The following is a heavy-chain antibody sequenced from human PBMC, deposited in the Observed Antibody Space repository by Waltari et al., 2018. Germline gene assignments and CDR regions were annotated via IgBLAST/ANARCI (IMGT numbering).Heavy chain of an antibody. CDR3: ARQSYYDESGHD. V-gene: IGHV4-39*01. CDR1: GGSIRRSGYY. J-gene: IGHJ4*02. CDR2: IYYSRTT. Sequence: QVQLLESGPGLVKPSETLSLTCSVSGGSIRRSGYYWVWIRQPPGKGLEWSGGIYYSRTTYYNPSLNSRVTISVDTSKNQFSLKLTSVTAADTAMYFCARQSYYDESGHDWGQGTLVTVSS. D-gene: IGHD3-22*01.